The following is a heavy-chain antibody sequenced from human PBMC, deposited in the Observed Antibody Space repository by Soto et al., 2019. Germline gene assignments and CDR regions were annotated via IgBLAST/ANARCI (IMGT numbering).Heavy chain of an antibody. CDR1: AGTFSSYT. V-gene: IGHV1-69*02. D-gene: IGHD2-15*01. CDR2: IIPILGIA. J-gene: IGHJ4*02. CDR3: ASIYCSGGSCSLDY. Sequence: QVQLVQSGAEVKKPGSSVKVSCKASAGTFSSYTISWVRQAPGQGLEWMGRIIPILGIANYAQKFQGRVTITADKSTSTAYMELSSLRSEDTAVYYCASIYCSGGSCSLDYWGQGTLVTVSS.